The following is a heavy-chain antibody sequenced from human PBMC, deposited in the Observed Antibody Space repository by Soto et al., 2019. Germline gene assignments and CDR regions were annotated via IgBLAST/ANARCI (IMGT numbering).Heavy chain of an antibody. CDR2: IYSGGSR. V-gene: IGHV3-53*01. J-gene: IGHJ6*02. D-gene: IGHD2-21*02. CDR3: ARGDCGGDSPIYCYYGMDV. CDR1: GFTFRRNN. Sequence: GGSLRLSCATSGFTFRRNNMNWVRQAPGKGLEWVSVIYSGGSRYYADSVKGRFTISRDNSKNLLYLQMNSLRAEDTAVYYCARGDCGGDSPIYCYYGMDVWGQGTTVTVSS.